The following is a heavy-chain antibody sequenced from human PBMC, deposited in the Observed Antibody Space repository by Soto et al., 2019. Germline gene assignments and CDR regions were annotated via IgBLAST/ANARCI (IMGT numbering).Heavy chain of an antibody. CDR2: IKQDGSEK. D-gene: IGHD6-19*01. CDR1: GFTFSSYW. V-gene: IGHV3-7*01. CDR3: ARLPYSSGWYIPYFLR. Sequence: GGSLRLSCAASGFTFSSYWMSWVRQAPGKGLEWVANIKQDGSEKYYVDSVKGRFTISRDNAKNSLYLQMNSLRAEDTAVYYCARLPYSSGWYIPYFLRWGQGTLVTVSS. J-gene: IGHJ1*01.